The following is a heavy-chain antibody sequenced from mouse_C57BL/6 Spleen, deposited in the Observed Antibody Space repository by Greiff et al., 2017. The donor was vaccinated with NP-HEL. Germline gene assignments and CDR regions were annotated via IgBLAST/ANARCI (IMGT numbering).Heavy chain of an antibody. V-gene: IGHV5-4*01. CDR1: GFTFSSYA. Sequence: EVQGVESGGGLVKPGGSLKLSCAASGFTFSSYAMSWVRQTPEKRLEWVATISDGGSYTYYPDNVKGRFTISRDNAKNNLYLQMSHLKSEDTAMYYCARSTMVFDYWGQGTTLTVSS. D-gene: IGHD2-2*01. J-gene: IGHJ2*01. CDR3: ARSTMVFDY. CDR2: ISDGGSYT.